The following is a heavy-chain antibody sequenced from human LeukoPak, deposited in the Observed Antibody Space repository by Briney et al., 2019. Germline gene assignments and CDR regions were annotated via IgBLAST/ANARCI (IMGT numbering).Heavy chain of an antibody. CDR2: IYHSGRT. V-gene: IGHV4-38-2*02. J-gene: IGHJ3*02. D-gene: IGHD3-3*01. Sequence: SETLSLTCTVSGYSISSGYYWGWIRQPPGKGLEWIGIIYHSGRTDCNPSLKSRVTTSEDTSKNQFSLKLSSVTAADTAVYYCARAFRGIFGVFEAFDIWGQGTMVTVSS. CDR1: GYSISSGYY. CDR3: ARAFRGIFGVFEAFDI.